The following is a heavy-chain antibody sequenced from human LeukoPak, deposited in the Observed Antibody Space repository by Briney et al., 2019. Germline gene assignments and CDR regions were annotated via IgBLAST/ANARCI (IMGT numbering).Heavy chain of an antibody. V-gene: IGHV3-21*01. D-gene: IGHD3-22*01. CDR1: GFTFRSYN. Sequence: PGGTLRLSCAASGFTFRSYNMNWVRQAPGKGLEWVSFISSSSSYIHYTDSVKGRFTISRDNTKNTLFLQMNSLRAEDTAVYYCVTTYYFDSSGHDAFDIWGQGAMVTVSS. CDR2: ISSSSSYI. CDR3: VTTYYFDSSGHDAFDI. J-gene: IGHJ3*02.